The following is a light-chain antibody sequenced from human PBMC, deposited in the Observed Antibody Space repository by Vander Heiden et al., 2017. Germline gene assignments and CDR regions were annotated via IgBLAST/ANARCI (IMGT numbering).Light chain of an antibody. CDR3: SSYTSSTLYV. J-gene: IGLJ1*01. CDR1: SSDVGRYNY. CDR2: EVR. V-gene: IGLV2-14*01. Sequence: QSALPQPASVSGSPGQSITISCTGTSSDVGRYNYVSWYQQHPGKAPKLLIYEVRNRPSGVSNRFSGSKSGSTASLTISGLQAEDDADYYCSSYTSSTLYVFGTGTKVTVL.